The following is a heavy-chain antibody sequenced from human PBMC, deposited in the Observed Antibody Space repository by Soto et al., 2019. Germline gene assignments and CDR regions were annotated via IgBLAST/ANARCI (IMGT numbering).Heavy chain of an antibody. CDR2: ISGSGGST. Sequence: SLRLSCAASGFTFSSYAMSWVRQAPGKGLEWVSAISGSGGSTYYADSVKGRFTISRDNSKNTLYLQMNSLRAEDTAVYYCAKDIRGRTYYYDSSGYYPGDYFDYWGQGTLVTVSS. D-gene: IGHD3-22*01. V-gene: IGHV3-23*01. CDR1: GFTFSSYA. CDR3: AKDIRGRTYYYDSSGYYPGDYFDY. J-gene: IGHJ4*02.